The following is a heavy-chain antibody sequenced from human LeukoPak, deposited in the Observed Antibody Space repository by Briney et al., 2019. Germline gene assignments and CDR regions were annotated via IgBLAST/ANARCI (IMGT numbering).Heavy chain of an antibody. CDR1: GGSISSSSYY. D-gene: IGHD2-2*01. Sequence: PSETLSLTCTVSGGSISSSSYYWGWIRQPPGKGLEWIGSIYYSGSTYYNPSLKSRVTISVDTSKNQFSLKLSSVTAADTAVYYCARRTLIVVVPAATFDYWGQGTLVTVSS. V-gene: IGHV4-39*07. CDR2: IYYSGST. CDR3: ARRTLIVVVPAATFDY. J-gene: IGHJ4*02.